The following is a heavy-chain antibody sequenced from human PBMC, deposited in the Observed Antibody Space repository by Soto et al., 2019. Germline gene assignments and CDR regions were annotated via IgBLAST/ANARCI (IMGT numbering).Heavy chain of an antibody. J-gene: IGHJ3*02. CDR1: GGSISSYY. D-gene: IGHD4-17*01. V-gene: IGHV4-59*08. CDR3: ARRIGLPWDAFDI. Sequence: SETLSLTCTVSGGSISSYYWSWIRQPPGKGLEWIGYIYYSGSTNYNPSLKSRVTISVDTSKNQFSLKLSSVTAADTAVYYCARRIGLPWDAFDIWGQGTMVTVSS. CDR2: IYYSGST.